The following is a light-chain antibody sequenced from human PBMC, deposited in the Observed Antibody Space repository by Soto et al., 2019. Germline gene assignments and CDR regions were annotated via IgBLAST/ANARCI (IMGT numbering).Light chain of an antibody. J-gene: IGKJ2*01. CDR2: AAT. V-gene: IGKV3-20*01. CDR3: QQHTISMYT. CDR1: QSVRDSF. Sequence: DIVLTQSPDTLSLSPGERAALSCRASQSVRDSFLAWYQQKPGQSPRLLIYAATSRATGIPERFSGSGSETDFTLTIYRLEPEDFAVYYCQQHTISMYTFGQGTKLEIK.